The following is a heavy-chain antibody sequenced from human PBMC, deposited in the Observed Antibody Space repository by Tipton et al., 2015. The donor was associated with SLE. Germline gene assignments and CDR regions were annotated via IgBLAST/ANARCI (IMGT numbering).Heavy chain of an antibody. CDR2: INTDGSST. J-gene: IGHJ6*03. Sequence: SLRLSCAVSGFTFNSYWMHWVRQAPGKGLVWVSRINTDGSSTFYADSVKGRFTISRDNAKNTLYLQMNSLGAEDAAVYYCARTLGYCSGGSCHYYHYYMDVWGKGTTVTVSS. CDR3: ARTLGYCSGGSCHYYHYYMDV. V-gene: IGHV3-74*01. D-gene: IGHD2-15*01. CDR1: GFTFNSYW.